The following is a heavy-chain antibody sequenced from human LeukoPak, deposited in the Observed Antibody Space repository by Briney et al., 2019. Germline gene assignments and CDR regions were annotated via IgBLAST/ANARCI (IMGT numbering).Heavy chain of an antibody. CDR1: GGTFISYA. CDR3: ARGTAMDLYYYYMDV. Sequence: SVKVSCKASGGTFISYAISGVRQAPGQGLDWMGGIIPIFGTANYAQRFQGRVTIPTQESTSTAYMELSSLRSEDTAVYYCARGTAMDLYYYYMDVWGKGTTVTVSS. CDR2: IIPIFGTA. V-gene: IGHV1-69*05. J-gene: IGHJ6*03. D-gene: IGHD5-18*01.